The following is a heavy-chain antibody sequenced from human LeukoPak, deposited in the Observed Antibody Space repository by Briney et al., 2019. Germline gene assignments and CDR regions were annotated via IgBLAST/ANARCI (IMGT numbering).Heavy chain of an antibody. CDR1: VGSISSGGYY. Sequence: PSETLSLTCTVSVGSISSGGYYWSWIRQPPGKGLEWIGYIYHSGSTYYNPSLKSRVTISVDRSKNQFSLKLSSVTAADTAVYYCARAGHSSSWYLDAFDIWGQGTMVTVSS. J-gene: IGHJ3*02. CDR3: ARAGHSSSWYLDAFDI. V-gene: IGHV4-30-2*01. D-gene: IGHD6-13*01. CDR2: IYHSGST.